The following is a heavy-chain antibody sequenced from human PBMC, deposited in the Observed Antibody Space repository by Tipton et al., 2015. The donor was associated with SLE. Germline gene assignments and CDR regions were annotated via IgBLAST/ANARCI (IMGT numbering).Heavy chain of an antibody. Sequence: SLRLSCSASGFTFSSFAINWVRQAPGKRLEWVALVSYDGTSQTYADSVKGRFTVSRDNSRDTLFLQMNSLTIEDTAVYFCASWLLYYFDYWGQGTLVTVSS. CDR1: GFTFSSFA. V-gene: IGHV3-30*04. D-gene: IGHD3-22*01. J-gene: IGHJ4*02. CDR3: ASWLLYYFDY. CDR2: VSYDGTSQ.